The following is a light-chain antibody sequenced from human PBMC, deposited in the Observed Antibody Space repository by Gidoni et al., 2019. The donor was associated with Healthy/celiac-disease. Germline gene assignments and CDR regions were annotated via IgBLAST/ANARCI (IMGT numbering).Light chain of an antibody. V-gene: IGKV1-5*03. J-gene: IGKJ1*01. Sequence: DIQMTQSPSTLSASVGDRVTITCRASQSISSWLAWYQQTPVKAPKLLIDKASSLESGVPSRFSGSGSGTEFTLTISSLQPDDFATYDCQQYNSYSPTCGQGTKVEIK. CDR3: QQYNSYSPT. CDR2: KAS. CDR1: QSISSW.